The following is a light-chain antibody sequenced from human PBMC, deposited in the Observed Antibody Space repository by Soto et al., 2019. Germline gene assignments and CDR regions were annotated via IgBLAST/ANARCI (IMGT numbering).Light chain of an antibody. CDR1: SSDVGGYNY. V-gene: IGLV2-14*01. J-gene: IGLJ2*01. CDR3: SSYSTSSPLVV. CDR2: DVS. Sequence: QSALTQPASVSGSPGQSITISCTGTSSDVGGYNYVSWYQQYPGTVPKLMIYDVSNRPSGVSNRFSGSKSGNTASLTISGLQAEDEADYCCSSYSTSSPLVVFGGGTKLTVL.